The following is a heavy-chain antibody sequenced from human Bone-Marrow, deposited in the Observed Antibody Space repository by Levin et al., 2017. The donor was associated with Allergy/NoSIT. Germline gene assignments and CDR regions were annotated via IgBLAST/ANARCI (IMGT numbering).Heavy chain of an antibody. J-gene: IGHJ4*02. CDR1: GFTFSSYG. V-gene: IGHV3-33*01. D-gene: IGHD1-7*01. Sequence: GGSLRLSCAASGFTFSSYGMHWVRQAPGKGLEWVAVIWYDGSNKYYADSVKGRFTISRDNSKNTLYLQMNSLRAEDTAVYYCARGNWNYAFDPNDDLDYWGQGTLVTVSS. CDR2: IWYDGSNK. CDR3: ARGNWNYAFDPNDDLDY.